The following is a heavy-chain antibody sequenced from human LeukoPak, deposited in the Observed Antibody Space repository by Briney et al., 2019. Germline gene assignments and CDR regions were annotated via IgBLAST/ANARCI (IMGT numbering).Heavy chain of an antibody. CDR3: AKDPSAWKLRLGELSLKPYFDY. CDR2: ISGSGGST. Sequence: GGSLRLSCAASGFTSSSYAMSWVRQAPGKGLEWVSAISGSGGSTYYADSVKGRFTISRDNSKNTLYLQMNSLRAEDTAVYYCAKDPSAWKLRLGELSLKPYFDYWGQGTLVTVSS. D-gene: IGHD3-16*02. CDR1: GFTSSSYA. J-gene: IGHJ4*02. V-gene: IGHV3-23*01.